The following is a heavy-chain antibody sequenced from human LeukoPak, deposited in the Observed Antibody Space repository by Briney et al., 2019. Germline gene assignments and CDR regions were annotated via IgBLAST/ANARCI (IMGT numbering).Heavy chain of an antibody. CDR1: GFTFSSHA. CDR2: ISNSGGTT. CDR3: AKGIGLRTDRTFFDY. D-gene: IGHD3-3*01. Sequence: PGGSLRLSCAASGFTFSSHAMSWVRQAPGKGLEWVSSISNSGGTTYYADSVKGRFTVSRDNSKNTLYVQMNSLRAEDTAIYYCAKGIGLRTDRTFFDYWGQGTLVTVSS. V-gene: IGHV3-23*01. J-gene: IGHJ4*02.